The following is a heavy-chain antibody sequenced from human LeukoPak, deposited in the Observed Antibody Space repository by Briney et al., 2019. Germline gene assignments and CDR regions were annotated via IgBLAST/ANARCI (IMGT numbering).Heavy chain of an antibody. CDR3: ARESIAANDI. CDR2: IYHSGST. D-gene: IGHD6-13*01. CDR1: GYSISSGYY. Sequence: PSETLSLTCTVSGYSISSGYYWGWIRQPPGKGLEWIGSIYHSGSTYYNPSLKSRVTISVDTSKNQFSLKLSSVTAADTAVYYCARESIAANDIWGQGTMVTVSS. J-gene: IGHJ3*02. V-gene: IGHV4-38-2*02.